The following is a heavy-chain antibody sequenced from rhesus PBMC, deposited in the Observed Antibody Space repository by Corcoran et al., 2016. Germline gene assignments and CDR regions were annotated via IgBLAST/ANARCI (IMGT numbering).Heavy chain of an antibody. CDR2: IYPNNGAH. CDR1: GGSISGYF. D-gene: IGHD1-26*01. V-gene: IGHV4-81*01. Sequence: QESGPGLLKPSETLSLTCTVSGGSISGYFWSWVRQAPGTGLEWIGNIYPNNGAHNYSPSLTGRVTLSRDTSKGQFSLRLTSVTAADTAIYDCLRDSDETDWNNRFDVWGPGLLVTVSS. J-gene: IGHJ5-1*01. CDR3: LRDSDETDWNNRFDV.